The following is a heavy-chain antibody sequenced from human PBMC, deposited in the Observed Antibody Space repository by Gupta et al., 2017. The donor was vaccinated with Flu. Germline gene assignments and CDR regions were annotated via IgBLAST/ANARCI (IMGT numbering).Heavy chain of an antibody. V-gene: IGHV3-9*01. Sequence: RQAPGKGLEWVLGISWSGTIGYADSVKGRFTISRDNAKNSLYLRMDSLRADDTAMYYCAKVKARYNYRGNLDCWGQGTLVTVFS. CDR2: ISWSGTI. D-gene: IGHD1-20*01. CDR3: AKVKARYNYRGNLDC. J-gene: IGHJ4*02.